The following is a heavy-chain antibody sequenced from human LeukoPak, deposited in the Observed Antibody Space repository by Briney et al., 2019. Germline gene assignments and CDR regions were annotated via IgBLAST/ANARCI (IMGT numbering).Heavy chain of an antibody. CDR3: ARVGTSTYPLDY. V-gene: IGHV4-59*01. CDR2: MCYSGST. Sequence: PSETLSLTCTVSGGSITSYCWTWIRQPPGKGLEWIGYMCYSGSTKYNPSLKSRVTISADTSKNQFSLKLNSVTTADPAVYYCARVGTSTYPLDYWGQGTLVTVSS. J-gene: IGHJ4*02. CDR1: GGSITSYC. D-gene: IGHD2/OR15-2a*01.